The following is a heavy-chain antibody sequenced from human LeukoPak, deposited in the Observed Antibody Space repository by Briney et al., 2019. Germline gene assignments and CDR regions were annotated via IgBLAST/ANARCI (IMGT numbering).Heavy chain of an antibody. J-gene: IGHJ4*02. Sequence: GGSLRLSCAASGFTFSSYAMSWVRQAPGKGLEWVSAISGSGGSTYYAGSVKGRFTISRDNSKNTLYLQMNSLRAEDTAVYYCAKMKLKVRGVFDYWGQGTLVTVSS. D-gene: IGHD3-10*01. CDR2: ISGSGGST. V-gene: IGHV3-23*01. CDR1: GFTFSSYA. CDR3: AKMKLKVRGVFDY.